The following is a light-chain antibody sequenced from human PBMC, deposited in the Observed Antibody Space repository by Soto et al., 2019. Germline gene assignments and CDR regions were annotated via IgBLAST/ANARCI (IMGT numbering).Light chain of an antibody. CDR2: AAS. J-gene: IGKJ1*01. Sequence: DIQMTQSPSSLSASVGDRVTITCRASQSISSYLNWYQQKPGKAPKLLIYAASSLHSGVPSRFSGSGSGTDFTLTISSLQPEDFATYFCQQSYSTPPWTFGQGTKVDI. V-gene: IGKV1-39*01. CDR3: QQSYSTPPWT. CDR1: QSISSY.